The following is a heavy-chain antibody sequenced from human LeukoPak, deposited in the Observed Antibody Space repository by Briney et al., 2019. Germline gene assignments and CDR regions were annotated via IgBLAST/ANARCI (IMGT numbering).Heavy chain of an antibody. CDR1: GFTVSSNY. V-gene: IGHV3-53*01. CDR2: IYSGGST. D-gene: IGHD5-18*01. CDR3: ARARSYGSGYHFDY. Sequence: GGSLRLSCAASGFTVSSNYMSWVRQAPGKGLEWVSVIYSGGSTYYADSVKGRFTISRDNSKNTLYLQMNSLRAEDTAVYYCARARSYGSGYHFDYWGQGALVTVSS. J-gene: IGHJ4*02.